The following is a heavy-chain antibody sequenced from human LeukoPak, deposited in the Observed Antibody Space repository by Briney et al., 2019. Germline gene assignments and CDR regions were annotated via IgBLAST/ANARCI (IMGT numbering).Heavy chain of an antibody. CDR2: INPNSGGT. V-gene: IGHV1-2*02. D-gene: IGHD2-2*02. CDR3: ARAVPAAIHYYYYYMDV. CDR1: GYTFTGYY. J-gene: IGHJ6*03. Sequence: ASVKVSCKASGYTFTGYYMHWVRQAPGRGLEWMGWINPNSGGTNYAQKFQGRVTMTRDTSISTAYMELSRLRSDDTAVYYCARAVPAAIHYYYYYMDVWGKGTTVTVSS.